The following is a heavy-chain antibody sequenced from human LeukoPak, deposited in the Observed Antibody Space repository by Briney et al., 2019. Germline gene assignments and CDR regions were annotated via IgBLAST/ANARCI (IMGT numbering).Heavy chain of an antibody. CDR1: GFTIGSHG. J-gene: IGHJ5*02. CDR3: AKDWGSGGWYNYFDP. D-gene: IGHD6-19*01. V-gene: IGHV3-30*18. CDR2: IAYHGNTE. Sequence: PGGSLRLSCAVSGFTIGSHGMHWVRQAPGKGPEWVAMIAYHGNTEYYGDSVKGRFTISRDNSKNTLYLQMDSLRAEDTPVYHCAKDWGSGGWYNYFDPWGQGTLVTVSS.